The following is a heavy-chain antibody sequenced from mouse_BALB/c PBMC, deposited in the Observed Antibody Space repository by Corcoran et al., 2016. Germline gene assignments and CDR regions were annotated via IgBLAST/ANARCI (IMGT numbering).Heavy chain of an antibody. J-gene: IGHJ4*01. CDR2: IYPYNGGT. D-gene: IGHD2-1*01. CDR1: GYTFTDYN. CDR3: ARGRIYGNYVGYAMDY. V-gene: IGHV1S29*02. Sequence: EVQLQQSGPELVKPGASVKISCKASGYTFTDYNMHWVKQSHGKSLEWIGYIYPYNGGTGYNQKFKSKATLTVDNSSSTAYMELRSLTSEDSAVYYCARGRIYGNYVGYAMDYWGQGTSVTVSS.